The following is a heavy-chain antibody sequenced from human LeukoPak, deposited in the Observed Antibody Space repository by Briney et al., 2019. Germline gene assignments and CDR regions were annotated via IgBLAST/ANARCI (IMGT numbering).Heavy chain of an antibody. CDR3: AKDVEVGWLLPNWFDP. CDR1: GFTFSSYA. D-gene: IGHD3-22*01. V-gene: IGHV3-23*01. J-gene: IGHJ5*02. Sequence: GGSLRLSCAASGFTFSSYAMSWVRQAPGKGLEWVSAISGSGGSTYYADSVKGRFTISRDNSKNTLYLQMNSLRAEDTAVYYCAKDVEVGWLLPNWFDPWGQGTLVTVSS. CDR2: ISGSGGST.